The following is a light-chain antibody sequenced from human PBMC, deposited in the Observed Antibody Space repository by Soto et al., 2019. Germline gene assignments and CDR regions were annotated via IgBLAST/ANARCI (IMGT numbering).Light chain of an antibody. Sequence: QSVLTQPPSVSGAPGQRVTISCTGSRSNLGASYDVHWYQHLPGTAPKLFIYANDNRPSGVPDRFSGSKSDTSASLAITGLQAEDEADYYCQSYDSSLSGVVFGGGTKVTVL. CDR2: AND. CDR3: QSYDSSLSGVV. J-gene: IGLJ2*01. V-gene: IGLV1-40*01. CDR1: RSNLGASYD.